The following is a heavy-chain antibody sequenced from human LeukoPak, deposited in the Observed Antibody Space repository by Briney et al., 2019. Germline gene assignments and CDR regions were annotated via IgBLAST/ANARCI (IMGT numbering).Heavy chain of an antibody. Sequence: PSETLSLTCTVSGGSISSSSYYWGWIRQPPGKGLEWIGSIYYSGSTYYNPSLKSRVTISLDTSKNQFALKLSSVTAADTAVYYCARSIIGTRSKFDYWGQGTLVTVSS. J-gene: IGHJ4*02. CDR1: GGSISSSSYY. CDR2: IYYSGST. V-gene: IGHV4-39*06. CDR3: ARSIIGTRSKFDY. D-gene: IGHD1/OR15-1a*01.